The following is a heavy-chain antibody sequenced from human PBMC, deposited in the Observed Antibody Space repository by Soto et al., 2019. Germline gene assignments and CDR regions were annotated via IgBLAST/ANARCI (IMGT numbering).Heavy chain of an antibody. J-gene: IGHJ6*02. CDR2: INHSGST. CDR3: ARVSGANYDFWSGYSGFAYYGMDV. V-gene: IGHV4-34*01. Sequence: QVQIQQWGAGLLKPSETLSLTCAVYGGSFSGHYWSWIRQPPGKGLEWIGEINHSGSTNYNPSLKSRVTISVDSFKKQFSLKLCSVTAADTAVYYCARVSGANYDFWSGYSGFAYYGMDVWGQGTTVTVSS. D-gene: IGHD3-3*01. CDR1: GGSFSGHY.